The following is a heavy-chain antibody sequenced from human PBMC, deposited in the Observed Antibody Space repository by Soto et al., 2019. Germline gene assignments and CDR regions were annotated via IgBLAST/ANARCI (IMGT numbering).Heavy chain of an antibody. CDR1: GFTLSSVG. CDR3: AKEESTGYYRTADH. CDR2: TTYENTE. V-gene: IGHV3-30*18. Sequence: GGSLRLSCVGSGFTLSSVGMHLVRQAPGKGLEWVGGTTYENTEHYGDYMRGRVTIFRDNSKNMMYLEIKRLKADETPVYYCAKEESTGYYRTADHWGRGIQV. J-gene: IGHJ4*02. D-gene: IGHD3-9*01.